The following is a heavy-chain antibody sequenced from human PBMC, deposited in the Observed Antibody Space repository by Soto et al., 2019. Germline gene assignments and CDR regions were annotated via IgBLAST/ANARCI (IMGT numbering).Heavy chain of an antibody. CDR3: AKGTVVVAATSDFDY. CDR1: GFTFDAYA. J-gene: IGHJ4*02. D-gene: IGHD2-15*01. Sequence: EVQLVESGGGLVQPGRSLRLSCAASGFTFDAYAMHWVRQAPGKGLEWVSGISWNSGSIGYADSVKGRFTISRDNAKNSRYLQMNSLRAEDTALYYCAKGTVVVAATSDFDYWGQGTLVTVSS. CDR2: ISWNSGSI. V-gene: IGHV3-9*01.